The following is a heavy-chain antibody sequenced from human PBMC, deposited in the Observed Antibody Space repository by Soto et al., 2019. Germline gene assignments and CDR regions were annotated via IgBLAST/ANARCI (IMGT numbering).Heavy chain of an antibody. CDR2: TSFDESNK. D-gene: IGHD4-17*01. CDR1: GFTFRSFG. Sequence: LRLSCEASGFTFRSFGMHWVRQAPGKGLEWVAITSFDESNKYYADSVRGRFIISRDNSKNTLYLQMNSLKPEDTAVYYCAKHGVSDALDLWGQGTLVTVSS. J-gene: IGHJ3*01. CDR3: AKHGVSDALDL. V-gene: IGHV3-30*18.